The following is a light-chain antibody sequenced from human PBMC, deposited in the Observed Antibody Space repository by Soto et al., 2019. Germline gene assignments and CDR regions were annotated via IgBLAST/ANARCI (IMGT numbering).Light chain of an antibody. CDR1: QGISSY. Sequence: DLQLTQSPSFLSASVGDRVTITCRASQGISSYLAWYQQKPGKAPKLLIYAASTLQSGVPSRFSGSGSGTEFTLTVISLQPEDFATYYCQQLNSYPWTFGQGTKVEMK. CDR2: AAS. V-gene: IGKV1-9*01. CDR3: QQLNSYPWT. J-gene: IGKJ1*01.